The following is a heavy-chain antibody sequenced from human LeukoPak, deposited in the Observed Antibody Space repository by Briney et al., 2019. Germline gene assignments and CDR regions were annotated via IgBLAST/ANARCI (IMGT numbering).Heavy chain of an antibody. D-gene: IGHD3-3*01. CDR3: TTDLIATYYDFPLDY. CDR1: GFTFSNAW. Sequence: GGSLRLSCAASGFTFSNAWMSWVRQAPGKGLEWVGRIKSKTDGGTTDYAAPVKGRFTISRDDSKNTLYLQMNSLKTEDTAVYYCTTDLIATYYDFPLDYWGQGTLVTVSS. J-gene: IGHJ4*02. V-gene: IGHV3-15*01. CDR2: IKSKTDGGTT.